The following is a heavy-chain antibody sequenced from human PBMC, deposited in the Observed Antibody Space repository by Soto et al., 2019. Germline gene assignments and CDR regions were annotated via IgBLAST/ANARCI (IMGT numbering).Heavy chain of an antibody. Sequence: QVQLVESGGGVVQPGTSLRLSCSASGFTFSSNGMHWVRQAPGKGLEWVADISYDGSNTYYAEAVKGRIVIFRDNSKNTLYLQVNSLRVEDTAVYYCAKGGTVGYYYYYGMDVWGQGTTVTVSS. CDR2: ISYDGSNT. CDR1: GFTFSSNG. J-gene: IGHJ6*02. D-gene: IGHD4-17*01. V-gene: IGHV3-30*18. CDR3: AKGGTVGYYYYYGMDV.